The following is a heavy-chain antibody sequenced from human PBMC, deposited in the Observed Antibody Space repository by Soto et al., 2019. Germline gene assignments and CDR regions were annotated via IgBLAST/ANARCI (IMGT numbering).Heavy chain of an antibody. D-gene: IGHD2-15*01. CDR3: LTYSAGFDD. CDR2: TRHGGNT. J-gene: IGHJ4*02. Sequence: QVQLQESGPDLVKPSGTLSLTCAVSGGSITRSNWRSWVRQPPGKGLEWIGQTRHGGNTNYNPSLKSQLSISMDKSKNQFSLELTSVTAADTALYYGLTYSAGFDDWGQGILVTVSS. V-gene: IGHV4-4*02. CDR1: GGSITRSNW.